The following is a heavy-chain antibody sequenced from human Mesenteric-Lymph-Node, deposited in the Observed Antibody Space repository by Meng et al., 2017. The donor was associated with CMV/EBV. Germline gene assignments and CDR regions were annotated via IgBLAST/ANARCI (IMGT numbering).Heavy chain of an antibody. CDR2: ISGSGVRT. J-gene: IGHJ3*02. Sequence: GGSLRLSCVASGFTFSNYGMSWVRQAPGKGLEWVATISGSGVRTFYADSVKGRFTISRDNSKNTLYLQMNSLRAGDTAVYYCAKVSNYFGSNGMDAFDIWGQGTVVTVSS. V-gene: IGHV3-23*01. D-gene: IGHD3-9*01. CDR3: AKVSNYFGSNGMDAFDI. CDR1: GFTFSNYG.